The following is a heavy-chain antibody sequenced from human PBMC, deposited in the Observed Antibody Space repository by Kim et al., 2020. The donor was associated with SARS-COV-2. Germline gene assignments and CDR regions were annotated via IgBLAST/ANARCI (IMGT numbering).Heavy chain of an antibody. D-gene: IGHD1-1*01. CDR3: ARTTKGATWLDY. J-gene: IGHJ4*02. Sequence: TKHSQKYPDRVTITRDTSAGTAYMGRSSLRSEDTAVYYCARTTKGATWLDYWGQGTLVTVSS. V-gene: IGHV1-3*01. CDR2: T.